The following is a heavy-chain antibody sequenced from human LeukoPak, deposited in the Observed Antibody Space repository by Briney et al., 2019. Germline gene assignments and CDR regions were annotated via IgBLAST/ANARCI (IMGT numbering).Heavy chain of an antibody. D-gene: IGHD3-22*01. V-gene: IGHV1-2*02. Sequence: ASVKVSCKASGYTFTGYYMHWVRQAPGQGLEWMGWINPNSGGTNYAQKFQGRVTMTRDTSISTAYMELSRLRSDDTAVYYCARDRSQTYYYDSSGYFDIWGQGTMVTVSS. CDR1: GYTFTGYY. CDR3: ARDRSQTYYYDSSGYFDI. CDR2: INPNSGGT. J-gene: IGHJ3*02.